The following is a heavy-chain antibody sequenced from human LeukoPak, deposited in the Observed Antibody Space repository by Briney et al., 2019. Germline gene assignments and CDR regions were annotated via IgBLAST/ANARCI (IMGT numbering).Heavy chain of an antibody. D-gene: IGHD2-8*02. CDR3: VKDRYCPEVTCFGGGFEY. CDR2: ISGRGDSA. J-gene: IGHJ4*02. CDR1: GLNFKFYA. Sequence: GGSLRPSCAVSGLNFKFYAMSWVRQAPGKGLEWVSGISGRGDSADYADSVKGRFTISRDNSKNTLYLRLNSLRVEDTATYYCVKDRYCPEVTCFGGGFEYWGQGTLVVVSS. V-gene: IGHV3-23*01.